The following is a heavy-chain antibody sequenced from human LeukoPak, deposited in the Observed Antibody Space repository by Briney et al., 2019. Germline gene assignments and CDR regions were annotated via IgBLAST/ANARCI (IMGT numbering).Heavy chain of an antibody. CDR2: ISGSGGST. V-gene: IGHV3-23*01. CDR3: AKVGLVGAPTYYYYYLDV. J-gene: IGHJ6*03. D-gene: IGHD1-26*01. Sequence: GGSLRLSCAASGFTFSSYAMHWVRQAPGKGLEWVSAISGSGGSTYYADSVKGRFTISRDNSKNILYLQINSLRAEDTAVYYCAKVGLVGAPTYYYYYLDVWGKGTTVTVSS. CDR1: GFTFSSYA.